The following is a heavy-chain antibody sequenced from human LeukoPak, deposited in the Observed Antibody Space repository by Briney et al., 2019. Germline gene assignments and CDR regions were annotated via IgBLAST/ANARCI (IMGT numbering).Heavy chain of an antibody. CDR2: IYHSGST. J-gene: IGHJ5*02. V-gene: IGHV4-30-2*02. Sequence: SQTLSLTCAVSGGSISSGDYYWSWIRQPPGKGLEWIGYIYHSGSTSYNPSLKSRVTISVDTSKNQFSLKLSSVTAADTAVYYCARRRYGDDGGWFDPWGQGTLVTVSS. CDR3: ARRRYGDDGGWFDP. D-gene: IGHD4-17*01. CDR1: GGSISSGDYY.